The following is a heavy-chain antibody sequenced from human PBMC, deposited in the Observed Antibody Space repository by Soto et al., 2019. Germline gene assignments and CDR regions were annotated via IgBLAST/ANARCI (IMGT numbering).Heavy chain of an antibody. Sequence: ASVKISCKASGYTFTSYGISWVRQAPGQGLEWMGWISAYNGNTNYAQKLQGRVTMTTDTSTSTAYMELRSLISDDTAVDYCASDHVAEGELRGEALDIWAQ. D-gene: IGHD1-26*01. CDR3: ASDHVAEGELRGEALDI. J-gene: IGHJ3*02. CDR2: ISAYNGNT. V-gene: IGHV1-18*01. CDR1: GYTFTSYG.